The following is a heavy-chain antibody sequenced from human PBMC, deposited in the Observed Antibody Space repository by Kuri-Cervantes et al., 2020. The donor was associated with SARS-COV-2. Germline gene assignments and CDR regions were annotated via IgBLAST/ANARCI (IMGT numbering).Heavy chain of an antibody. Sequence: ASVKVSCKASGDTFSSHAISWVRQAPGQGLEWMGWINPNSGGTNYAQKFQGRVTMTRDTSISTAYMELSRLRSDDTAVYYCAEGPPYGMDVWGQGTTVTVSS. CDR2: INPNSGGT. CDR3: AEGPPYGMDV. CDR1: GDTFSSHA. V-gene: IGHV1-2*02. J-gene: IGHJ6*02.